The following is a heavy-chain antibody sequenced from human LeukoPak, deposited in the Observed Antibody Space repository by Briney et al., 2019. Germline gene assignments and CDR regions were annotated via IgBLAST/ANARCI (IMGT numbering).Heavy chain of an antibody. D-gene: IGHD1-7*01. J-gene: IGHJ5*02. CDR3: ARGDNWNYNWFDP. V-gene: IGHV3-48*01. Sequence: PGGSLRLSCAASGFTFSSYGMNWVRQAPGKGLEWVSFITSSSRTIYYADSVKGRFTISRDHAKKTPYLQMNSLRVEDTAVYYCARGDNWNYNWFDPWGQGTLVTVSS. CDR1: GFTFSSYG. CDR2: ITSSSRTI.